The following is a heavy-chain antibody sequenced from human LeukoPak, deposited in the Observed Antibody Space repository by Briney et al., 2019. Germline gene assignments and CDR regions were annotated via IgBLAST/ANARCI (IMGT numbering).Heavy chain of an antibody. Sequence: SETLSLTCTVSGSSVSSDEYYWSWVRQHPGKGLEWIGYVYYSGSSYYIPSLESRVTMSVEVSKNQFSLKLSSVTAADTAVYYCARHESSYWGQGTLVTVSS. CDR1: GSSVSSDEYY. CDR3: ARHESSY. V-gene: IGHV4-31*03. CDR2: VYYSGSS. J-gene: IGHJ4*02.